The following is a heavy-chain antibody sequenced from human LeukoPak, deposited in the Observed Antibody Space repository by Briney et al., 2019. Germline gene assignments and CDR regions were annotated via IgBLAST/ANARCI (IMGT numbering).Heavy chain of an antibody. Sequence: GASVKVSCKASGYTFTSYAMHWVRQAPGQRLEWMGWINAGNGNTKYSQKFQGRVTITRDTSASTAYMELSSLRSEDTAVYYCARGARWSGYWQRAYYFDYWGQGTLVTVSS. D-gene: IGHD3-3*01. CDR2: INAGNGNT. J-gene: IGHJ4*02. CDR1: GYTFTSYA. CDR3: ARGARWSGYWQRAYYFDY. V-gene: IGHV1-3*01.